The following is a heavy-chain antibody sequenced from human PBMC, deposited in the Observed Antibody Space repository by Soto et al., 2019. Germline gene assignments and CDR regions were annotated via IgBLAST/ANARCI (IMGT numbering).Heavy chain of an antibody. J-gene: IGHJ5*02. CDR2: IYYSGST. CDR3: AKDQLYIRGVIHKWFDP. D-gene: IGHD3-10*02. CDR1: GGSISSYY. V-gene: IGHV4-59*01. Sequence: SETLSLTCTVSGGSISSYYWSWIRQPPGKGLEWIGYIYYSGSTNYNPSLKSRVTISVDTSKNQFSLKLSSVTAADTAVYYCAKDQLYIRGVIHKWFDPWGQGTLVTVS.